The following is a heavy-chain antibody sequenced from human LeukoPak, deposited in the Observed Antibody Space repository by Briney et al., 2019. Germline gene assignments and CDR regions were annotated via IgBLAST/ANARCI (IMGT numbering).Heavy chain of an antibody. V-gene: IGHV5-51*01. Sequence: GESLKISCKGSGYTFPSYWIGWVRQMPGKGLEWMVIIYPGDSDTRYSPSFQGQVTISADKSISTAYLQWSSLKASDTAMYYCAILMSAAEYHDGSGYFNDAFDIWPQGTIVTVST. D-gene: IGHD3-22*01. CDR3: AILMSAAEYHDGSGYFNDAFDI. J-gene: IGHJ3*02. CDR2: IYPGDSDT. CDR1: GYTFPSYW.